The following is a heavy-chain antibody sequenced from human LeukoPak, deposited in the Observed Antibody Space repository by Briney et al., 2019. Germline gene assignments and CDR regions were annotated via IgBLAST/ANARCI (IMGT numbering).Heavy chain of an antibody. V-gene: IGHV4-34*01. CDR1: DGSFSGHY. Sequence: SETLSLTCVVYDGSFSGHYWSWIRQPPGKGLEWIGEINHSGSTNYIPSLKSRVTISVDTSKSQFSLKLSSVTAADTAVYYCARHDYRGINDGMDVWGQGTTVIVSS. CDR3: ARHDYRGINDGMDV. J-gene: IGHJ6*02. D-gene: IGHD3-16*02. CDR2: INHSGST.